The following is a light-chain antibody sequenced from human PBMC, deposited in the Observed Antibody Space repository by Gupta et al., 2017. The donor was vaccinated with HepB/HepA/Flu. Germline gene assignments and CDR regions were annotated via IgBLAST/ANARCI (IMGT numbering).Light chain of an antibody. V-gene: IGKV1-9*01. J-gene: IGKJ5*01. CDR1: QGISNY. CDR2: TAS. Sequence: DIQLTQSPSFLSASAGDRVTITCRASQGISNYLAWYQQKPGRAPKLLIHTASTLYGGVPSRFSGSGSGTEFTLTISSLQPEDFATYYCQQRHSYPITFGQGTRVEIK. CDR3: QQRHSYPIT.